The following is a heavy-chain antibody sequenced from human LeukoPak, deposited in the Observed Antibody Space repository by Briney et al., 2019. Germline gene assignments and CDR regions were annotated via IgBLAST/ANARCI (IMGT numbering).Heavy chain of an antibody. Sequence: ASVKVSCKASGFDFTSYGISWVRQAPGQGLEWMGWISAYNGNTHYAQKLQGRVTMTTDTSASTAYMELRSLTSDDTAVHYCAREPKSLGDLFFIDYWGQGTLVTVSS. D-gene: IGHD3-16*01. CDR3: AREPKSLGDLFFIDY. CDR1: GFDFTSYG. V-gene: IGHV1-18*01. CDR2: ISAYNGNT. J-gene: IGHJ4*02.